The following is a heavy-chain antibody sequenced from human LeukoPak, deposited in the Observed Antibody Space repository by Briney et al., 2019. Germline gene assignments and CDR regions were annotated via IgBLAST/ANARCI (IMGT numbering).Heavy chain of an antibody. J-gene: IGHJ3*02. V-gene: IGHV4-59*08. Sequence: SETLSLTCTVSGGSISSYYWSWIRQPPGKGLEWIGYIYYSGSTNYNPSLKSRVTISVDTSKNQFSLKLSSVTAADTAVYYCAKNSSANIHAFDIWGQGTMVTVSS. CDR3: AKNSSANIHAFDI. D-gene: IGHD4-11*01. CDR1: GGSISSYY. CDR2: IYYSGST.